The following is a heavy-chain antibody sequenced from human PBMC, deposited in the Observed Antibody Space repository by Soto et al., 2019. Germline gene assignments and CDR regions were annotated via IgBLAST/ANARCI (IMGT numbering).Heavy chain of an antibody. V-gene: IGHV3-21*01. CDR2: ISSSSSYI. Sequence: PGGSLRLSCPASGFTFSNYNINWVRQAPGKGLEWVSSISSSSSYIYYADSVKGRFTISRDNAKNSLYLQMNSLRAEDTAVYYCARGSVATRPRWFDPWGQGTLVTVSS. D-gene: IGHD6-6*01. J-gene: IGHJ5*02. CDR1: GFTFSNYN. CDR3: ARGSVATRPRWFDP.